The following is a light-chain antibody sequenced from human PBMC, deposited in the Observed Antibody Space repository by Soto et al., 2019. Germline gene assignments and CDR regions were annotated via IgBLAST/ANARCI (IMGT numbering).Light chain of an antibody. CDR2: KAS. CDR3: QQYNSYPWT. Sequence: DIQMTQSPSTLSASVGDRVTITCRASQSISSWLAWYQQKPGKAPKLLIYKASSLESGVPSRFTGSESGTEFTLTISRLQPDDFATYYCQQYNSYPWTFGQGTKVEIK. V-gene: IGKV1-5*03. J-gene: IGKJ1*01. CDR1: QSISSW.